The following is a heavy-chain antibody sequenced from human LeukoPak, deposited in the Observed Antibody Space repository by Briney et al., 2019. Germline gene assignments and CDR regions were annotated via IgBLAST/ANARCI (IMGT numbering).Heavy chain of an antibody. Sequence: PSETLSLTCTVSGGSISSNSYLWGWIRQPPGKGLEWIGSIYYSGSTYYNPSLKSRVTISVDTSKNQFSLKLSSVTAADTAVYYCARLRAYGSGSPPMHWGQGTLVTVSS. CDR2: IYYSGST. CDR3: ARLRAYGSGSPPMH. J-gene: IGHJ4*02. CDR1: GGSISSNSYL. D-gene: IGHD3-10*01. V-gene: IGHV4-39*01.